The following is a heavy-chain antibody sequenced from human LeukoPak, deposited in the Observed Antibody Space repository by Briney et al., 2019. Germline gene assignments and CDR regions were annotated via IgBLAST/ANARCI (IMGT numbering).Heavy chain of an antibody. J-gene: IGHJ4*02. CDR2: IYYSGST. CDR1: GGSISSSSYY. Sequence: SETLSLTCTVSGGSISSSSYYWGWIRQPPGKGLEWIGSIYYSGSTYYNPSLKSRVTISVDTSKNQFSLKLSSVTAADTAVYYCAKDQVAWGPYYFDYWGQGTLVTVSS. D-gene: IGHD2-15*01. V-gene: IGHV4-39*07. CDR3: AKDQVAWGPYYFDY.